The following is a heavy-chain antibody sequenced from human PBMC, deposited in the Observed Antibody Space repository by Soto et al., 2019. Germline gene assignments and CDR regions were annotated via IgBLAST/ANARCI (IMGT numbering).Heavy chain of an antibody. CDR1: GFTFSNAW. Sequence: PGGSLRLSCAASGFTFSNAWMNWVRQAPGKGLEWVGRIKSKTDGGTTDYAAPVKGRFTISRDDSKNTLYLQMNSLKTEDTAVYYCTTDLVYGDYVFLYGMDVWGQGTTVTVSS. CDR3: TTDLVYGDYVFLYGMDV. V-gene: IGHV3-15*07. D-gene: IGHD4-17*01. J-gene: IGHJ6*02. CDR2: IKSKTDGGTT.